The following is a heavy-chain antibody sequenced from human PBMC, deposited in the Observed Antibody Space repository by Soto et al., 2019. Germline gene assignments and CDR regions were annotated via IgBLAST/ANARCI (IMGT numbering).Heavy chain of an antibody. CDR3: AKTYYDFSSGYYFDY. CDR1: GFTFSSSV. V-gene: IGHV3-23*01. J-gene: IGHJ4*02. Sequence: GSLRLSCAASGFTFSSSVMSWVRQAPGKGLEWVSSVTGNPGSRYYADSVKGRFTISRDNSKKTLSLQMNSLRAEDTAVYYCAKTYYDFSSGYYFDYWGQGALVTVSS. CDR2: VTGNPGSR. D-gene: IGHD3-3*01.